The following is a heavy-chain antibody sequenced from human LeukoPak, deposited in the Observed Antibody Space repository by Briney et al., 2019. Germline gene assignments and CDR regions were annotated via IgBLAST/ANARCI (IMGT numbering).Heavy chain of an antibody. J-gene: IGHJ4*02. D-gene: IGHD6-13*01. CDR3: ARVVYSGSSWSNPLGY. CDR1: GGSFSGYY. CDR2: INHSGST. Sequence: SETLSLTCAVYGGSFSGYYWSWIRQPPGKGLEWIGEINHSGSTNYNPSLKSRVTISVDTSKNQFSLKLSSVTAADTAVYYCARVVYSGSSWSNPLGYWGQGTLVTVSS. V-gene: IGHV4-34*01.